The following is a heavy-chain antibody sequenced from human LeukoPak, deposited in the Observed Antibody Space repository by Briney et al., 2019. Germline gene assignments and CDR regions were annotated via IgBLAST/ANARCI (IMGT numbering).Heavy chain of an antibody. J-gene: IGHJ3*02. CDR1: GYTFTIYG. D-gene: IGHD6-13*01. CDR3: ARAGRIAAAEGAFDI. CDR2: ISAYNGNT. V-gene: IGHV1-18*01. Sequence: GASVTVSCTASGYTFTIYGISWVRQAPGQGLEWMGWISAYNGNTNYAQKLQGRVTMTTDTSTSTAYMELRSLRSDDTAVYYCARAGRIAAAEGAFDIWGQGTMVTVSS.